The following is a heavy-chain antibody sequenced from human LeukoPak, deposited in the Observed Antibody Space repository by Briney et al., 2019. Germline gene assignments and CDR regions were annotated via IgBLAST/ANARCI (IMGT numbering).Heavy chain of an antibody. CDR2: IYYSGST. CDR3: ARDPDYDAFDI. CDR1: GGSISSYY. D-gene: IGHD5-12*01. V-gene: IGHV4-59*01. J-gene: IGHJ3*02. Sequence: SETLSLTCTVSGGSISSYYWSWIRQPPGKGLEWIGYIYYSGSTNYNPSLKSRVTISVDTSKNQFSLKLSSVTAADTAVYYCARDPDYDAFDIWGQGTMVTVSS.